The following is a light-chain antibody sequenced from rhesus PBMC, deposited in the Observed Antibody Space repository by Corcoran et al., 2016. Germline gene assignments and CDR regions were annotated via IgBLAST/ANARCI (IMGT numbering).Light chain of an antibody. V-gene: IGLV2S7*01. CDR3: CSYTSSRTYV. CDR2: GVS. Sequence: QSAPTQPPSVSGSPGQSVTISCTGTNSDIGTYNFVSWYQHHPGRAPKLRIHGVSNLPSGVSDRFSGSKSGNTASLVISGLQADDEADYYGCSYTSSRTYVFGSGTKLTVL. J-gene: IGLJ6*01. CDR1: NSDIGTYNF.